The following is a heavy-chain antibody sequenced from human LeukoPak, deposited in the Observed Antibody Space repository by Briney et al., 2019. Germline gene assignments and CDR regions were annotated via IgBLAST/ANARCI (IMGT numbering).Heavy chain of an antibody. Sequence: SETLSLTCTVSGGSISSYYWSWIRQPPGKGLEWIGYIYYSGSTNYNPSLKSRVTISVDTSKNQFSLKLSSVTAADTAVYYCARGYDYGGKVRLYYFDCWGQGTLVTVSS. D-gene: IGHD4-23*01. CDR3: ARGYDYGGKVRLYYFDC. V-gene: IGHV4-59*01. CDR1: GGSISSYY. J-gene: IGHJ4*02. CDR2: IYYSGST.